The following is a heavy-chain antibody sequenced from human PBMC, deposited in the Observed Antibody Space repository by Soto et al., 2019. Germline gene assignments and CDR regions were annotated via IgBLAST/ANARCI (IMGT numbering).Heavy chain of an antibody. V-gene: IGHV1-69*12. Sequence: QVQLVQSGAEVKKPGSSVKVSCKASGGTFSNYPISWVRQAPGQGLEWMGGIIPIFGKVNYAQKFQGRVTITADESTSTAYMELSRLRSEDTAVYYCARGNHRWLQLWYFDLWGRGTLVTVSS. J-gene: IGHJ2*01. CDR2: IIPIFGKV. D-gene: IGHD5-12*01. CDR3: ARGNHRWLQLWYFDL. CDR1: GGTFSNYP.